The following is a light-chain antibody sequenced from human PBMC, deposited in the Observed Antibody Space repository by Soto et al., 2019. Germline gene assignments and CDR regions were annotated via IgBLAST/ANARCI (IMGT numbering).Light chain of an antibody. CDR2: DTS. J-gene: IGKJ4*01. Sequence: DIQITQSASALSGSVGDRFTITCQASQGINNYLNWYQQKPGNAPKLLIFDTSDLETGVPSRFSGRGSGTDFTFTISSLQPEDVAAYFCQQYHTVTIDFSGGTKV. V-gene: IGKV1-33*01. CDR1: QGINNY. CDR3: QQYHTVTID.